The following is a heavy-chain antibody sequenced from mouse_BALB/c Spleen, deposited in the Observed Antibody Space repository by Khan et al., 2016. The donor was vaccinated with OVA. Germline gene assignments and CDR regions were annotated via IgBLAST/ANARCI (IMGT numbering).Heavy chain of an antibody. CDR3: TKIYGGDFDY. V-gene: IGHV3-2*02. D-gene: IGHD1-1*01. CDR1: GFSITSDYA. J-gene: IGHJ2*01. Sequence: QLEESGPGLVKPSQSLSLTCTVTGFSITSDYARNWIRQFPGNKLEWMGHISYSGKTKYNPSLKSRISITRNTYKNQFFLLLNSVTNADTANYYCTKIYGGDFDYWGQGTTLTVSS. CDR2: ISYSGKT.